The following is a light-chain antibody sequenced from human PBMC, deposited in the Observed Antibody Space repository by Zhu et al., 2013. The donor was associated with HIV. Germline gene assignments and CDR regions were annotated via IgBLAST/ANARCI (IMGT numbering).Light chain of an antibody. CDR2: DAS. V-gene: IGKV3-11*01. Sequence: EIVLTQSPGTLSLSPGERVTLSCWASQSVGSNYIAWFQQRPGQAPRLLIYDASYRATGIPARFSGSGSGTDFTLTISSLEPEDFAVYYCQQRSNWPPITFGQGTRLEIK. CDR3: QQRSNWPPIT. J-gene: IGKJ5*01. CDR1: QSVGSN.